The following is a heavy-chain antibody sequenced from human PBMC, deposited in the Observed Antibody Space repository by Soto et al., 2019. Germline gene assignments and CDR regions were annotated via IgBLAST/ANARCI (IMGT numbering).Heavy chain of an antibody. D-gene: IGHD2-21*01. Sequence: ASVKVSCKASGYTFTSYGISWVRQAPGQGLEWMGWISAYNGNTNYAQKLQGRVTMTTDTSTSTAYMELRSLRSDDTAVYYCARISFVVVALDPWGQGXLVTVYS. CDR2: ISAYNGNT. CDR1: GYTFTSYG. CDR3: ARISFVVVALDP. J-gene: IGHJ5*02. V-gene: IGHV1-18*04.